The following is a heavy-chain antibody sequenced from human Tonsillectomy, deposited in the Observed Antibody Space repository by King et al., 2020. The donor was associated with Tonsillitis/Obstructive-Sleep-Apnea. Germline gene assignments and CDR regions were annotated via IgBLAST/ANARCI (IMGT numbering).Heavy chain of an antibody. CDR2: ISYDGSNK. Sequence: VQLVESGGGVVQSGRSLRLSCAASEFTFNTYTMHWVRQAPGKGLEWVAVISYDGSNKHYADSVKGRFTISRDNSKNTLYLQMNILRPEDTAVYYCARDPTGYFDWSRGLTNFDYWGQGTLVTVSS. CDR1: EFTFNTYT. V-gene: IGHV3-30*04. D-gene: IGHD3-9*01. J-gene: IGHJ4*02. CDR3: ARDPTGYFDWSRGLTNFDY.